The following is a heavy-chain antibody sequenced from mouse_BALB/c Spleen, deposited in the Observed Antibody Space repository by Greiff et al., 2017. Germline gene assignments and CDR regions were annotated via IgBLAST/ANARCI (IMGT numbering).Heavy chain of an antibody. V-gene: IGHV3-2*02. CDR2: ISYSGST. J-gene: IGHJ2*01. Sequence: VQLKESGPGLVKPSQSLSLTCTVTGYSITSDYAWNWIRQFPGNKLEWMGYISYSGSTSYNPSLKSRISITRDTSKNQFFLQLNSVTTEDTATYYCARNWGYFDYWGQGTTLTVSS. D-gene: IGHD4-1*01. CDR3: ARNWGYFDY. CDR1: GYSITSDYA.